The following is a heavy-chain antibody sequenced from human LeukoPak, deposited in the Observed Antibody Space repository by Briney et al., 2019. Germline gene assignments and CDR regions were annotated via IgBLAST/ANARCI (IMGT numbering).Heavy chain of an antibody. V-gene: IGHV1-18*01. J-gene: IGHJ4*01. Sequence: ASVKVSCKASGYNFFTYGSTWVRQAPGQELQWMGWISPHNGNANYAQKFQDRVIMTTDTSTNTAFMEVRSLRSDDTAMYYCARGDFFFFDYWGQGSLVTVSS. CDR2: ISPHNGNA. CDR1: GYNFFTYG. CDR3: ARGDFFFFDY. D-gene: IGHD2/OR15-2a*01.